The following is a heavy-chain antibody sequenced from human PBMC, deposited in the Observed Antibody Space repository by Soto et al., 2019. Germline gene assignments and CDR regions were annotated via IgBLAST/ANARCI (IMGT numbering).Heavy chain of an antibody. CDR2: IYYSGST. Sequence: TSETLSLTCTVSGGSVSSGSYYWSWIRQPPGKGLEWIGYIYYSGSTNYNPSLKSRVTISVDTSKNQFSLKLSSVTAADTAVYYCARVATIRNYYGMDVWGQGTTVTVSS. CDR3: ARVATIRNYYGMDV. V-gene: IGHV4-61*01. CDR1: GGSVSSGSYY. J-gene: IGHJ6*02. D-gene: IGHD5-12*01.